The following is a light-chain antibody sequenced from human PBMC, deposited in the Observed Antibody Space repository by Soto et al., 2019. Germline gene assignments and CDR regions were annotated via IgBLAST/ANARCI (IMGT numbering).Light chain of an antibody. V-gene: IGKV1-39*01. CDR1: QSIGTY. CDR2: GAS. CDR3: QQNYGTPT. J-gene: IGKJ1*01. Sequence: DIQVTQSPSSLSASVGDRVTITCRASQSIGTYLNWYHQKPGKAPQLLIYGASTLQSGVPSRFSASGSGTHFTLTINSLQPEDFGTYSCQQNYGTPTFGQGTKVDIK.